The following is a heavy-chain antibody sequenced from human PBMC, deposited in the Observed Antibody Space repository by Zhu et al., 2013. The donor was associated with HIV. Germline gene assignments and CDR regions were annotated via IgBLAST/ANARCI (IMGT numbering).Heavy chain of an antibody. CDR1: GGTFSSYA. CDR2: IIPIFGTA. D-gene: IGHD3-10*02. CDR3: ARDSYYRVGVPGTGYYYYGMDV. Sequence: QVQLVQSGAEVKKPGSSVKVSCKASGGTFSSYAISWVRQAPGQGLEWMGGIIPIFGTANYAQKFQGRVTITADESTSTAYMELSSLRSEDTAVYYCARDSYYRVGVPGTGYYYYGMDVWGQGTTVTVSS. V-gene: IGHV1-69*12. J-gene: IGHJ6*02.